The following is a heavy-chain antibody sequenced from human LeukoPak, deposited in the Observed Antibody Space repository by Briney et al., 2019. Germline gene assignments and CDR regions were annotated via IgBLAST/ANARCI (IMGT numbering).Heavy chain of an antibody. CDR1: GFTFSSYS. J-gene: IGHJ4*02. V-gene: IGHV3-48*01. CDR3: ARERGTYSSSWYTY. D-gene: IGHD6-13*01. CDR2: ISSSSSTI. Sequence: GGSLRLSCAASGFTFSSYSMNWVRQAPGKGLEWVSYISSSSSTIYYADSVKGRFTISRDNAKNSLYLQMNSLRAEDTAVYYCARERGTYSSSWYTYWGQGTLVTVSS.